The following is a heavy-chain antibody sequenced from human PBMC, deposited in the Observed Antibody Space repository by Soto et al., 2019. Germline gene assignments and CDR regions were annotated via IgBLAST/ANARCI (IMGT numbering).Heavy chain of an antibody. J-gene: IGHJ4*02. V-gene: IGHV3-23*01. CDR1: GFTFSSYA. CDR3: AKPNYDFWSGYPSSFDY. Sequence: EVQLLESGGGLVQPGGSLRLSCAASGFTFSSYAMSWVRQAPGKGLEWVSAISGSGGSTYYADSVKGRFTISSDNSKNTLYLQMNSLRAEDTAVYYCAKPNYDFWSGYPSSFDYWGQGTLVTVSS. CDR2: ISGSGGST. D-gene: IGHD3-3*01.